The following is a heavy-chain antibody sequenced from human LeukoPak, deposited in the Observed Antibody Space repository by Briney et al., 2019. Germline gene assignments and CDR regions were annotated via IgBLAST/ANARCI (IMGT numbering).Heavy chain of an antibody. CDR2: IKSKTDGRTT. V-gene: IGHV3-15*01. J-gene: IGHJ4*02. CDR1: GFTFSNAW. Sequence: GGSLRLSCAASGFTFSNAWMSWVRQAPGKGLEWVGRIKSKTDGRTTDYAAPVKGRFTISRDDSKNTLYLQMNSLKTEDTAVYYCTAEEDGYNYSDYWGQGTLVTVSS. D-gene: IGHD5-24*01. CDR3: TAEEDGYNYSDY.